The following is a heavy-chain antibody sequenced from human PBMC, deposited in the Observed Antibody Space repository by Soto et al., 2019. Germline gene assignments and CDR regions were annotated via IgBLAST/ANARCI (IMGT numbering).Heavy chain of an antibody. V-gene: IGHV3-23*01. J-gene: IGHJ4*02. CDR1: GLTFSSYA. CDR2: ISGSGGST. CDR3: AKDLKGTVAVDY. D-gene: IGHD2-21*01. Sequence: GSLRPAGTASGLTFSSYAMSWVRQAPGKGLEWVSAISGSGGSTYYADSVKGRFTISRDNSKNTLYLQMNSLRAEDTAVYYCAKDLKGTVAVDYWGQGTLVTVSS.